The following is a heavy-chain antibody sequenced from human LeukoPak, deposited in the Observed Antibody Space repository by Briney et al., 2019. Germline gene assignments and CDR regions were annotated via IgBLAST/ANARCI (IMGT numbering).Heavy chain of an antibody. Sequence: GGSLRLSCAASGFTFSSYAMHWVRQAPGKGLEWVAVISYDGSNKYYADSVKGRFTISRDNSKNTLYLQMNSLRAEDTAVYYCAKDGEWELPNYFDYWGQGTLVTVSS. CDR3: AKDGEWELPNYFDY. V-gene: IGHV3-30-3*01. D-gene: IGHD1-26*01. J-gene: IGHJ4*02. CDR2: ISYDGSNK. CDR1: GFTFSSYA.